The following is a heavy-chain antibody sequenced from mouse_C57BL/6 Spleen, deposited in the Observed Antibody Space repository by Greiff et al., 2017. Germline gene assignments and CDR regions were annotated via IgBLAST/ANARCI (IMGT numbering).Heavy chain of an antibody. J-gene: IGHJ3*01. CDR3: TRRVITTVEAWFAY. CDR2: IDPETGGT. CDR1: GYTFTNYE. Sequence: VQLQQSGAELVRPGASVTLSCKASGYTFTNYEMHWVKQTPVHGLEWIGAIDPETGGTAYNQKFKGKAILTADKSSSTAYMELRSLTSEDSAVYYCTRRVITTVEAWFAYWGQGTLLTVSA. V-gene: IGHV1-15*01. D-gene: IGHD1-1*01.